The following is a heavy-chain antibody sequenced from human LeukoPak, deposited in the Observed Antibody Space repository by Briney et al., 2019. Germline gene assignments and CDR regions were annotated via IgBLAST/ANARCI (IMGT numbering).Heavy chain of an antibody. CDR3: ATSLRGYDSSGLNWFDP. V-gene: IGHV1-24*01. CDR1: GYTLTELS. CDR2: FDPEDGET. Sequence: ASVTVSFKVSGYTLTELSMHWVRQAPGKGREGMGGFDPEDGETIYAQKFQGRVTMTEDTSTDTAYMELSSLRSEDTAVYYCATSLRGYDSSGLNWFDPWGQGTLVTVSS. J-gene: IGHJ5*02. D-gene: IGHD3-22*01.